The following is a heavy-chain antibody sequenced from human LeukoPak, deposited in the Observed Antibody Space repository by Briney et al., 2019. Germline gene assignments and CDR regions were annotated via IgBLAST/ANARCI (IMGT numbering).Heavy chain of an antibody. CDR3: ARLRCGYYYYMDV. CDR1: GGSISSYY. V-gene: IGHV4-59*01. D-gene: IGHD5-12*01. CDR2: IYYSGST. J-gene: IGHJ6*03. Sequence: PWETLSLTCTVSGGSISSYYWSWIRQPPGKGLEWIGYIYYSGSTNYNPSLKSRVTISVDTSKNQFSLKLSSVTAADTAVYHCARLRCGYYYYMDVWGKGTTVTVSS.